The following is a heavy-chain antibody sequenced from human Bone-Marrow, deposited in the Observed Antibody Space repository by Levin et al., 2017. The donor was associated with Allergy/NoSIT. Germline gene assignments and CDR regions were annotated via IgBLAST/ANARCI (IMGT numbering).Heavy chain of an antibody. CDR1: GLSISNYA. J-gene: IGHJ2*01. CDR2: ITTSGANT. Sequence: GGSLRLSCVASGLSISNYAMTWVRQAPGKGLEWVSSITTSGANTYSADSVKGRFTISRDNSNNTLHLQMNSLRVEDTAIYYCAKIVGLVWSGLQAAGYSDVWGRGTLVTVSS. D-gene: IGHD3-3*01. CDR3: AKIVGLVWSGLQAAGYSDV. V-gene: IGHV3-23*01.